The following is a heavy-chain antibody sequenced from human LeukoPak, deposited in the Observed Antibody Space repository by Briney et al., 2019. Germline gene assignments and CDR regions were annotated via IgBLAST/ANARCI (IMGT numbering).Heavy chain of an antibody. CDR2: IIVSAVST. Sequence: GGSLRLSCAASGFTFSNYIMSWVRQAPGKGLEWVSTIIVSAVSTYYADSVKGRFAISRDDSKNTLYLQMNSLRAEDSAVYYCAKDRRFRAYYFDYWGQGALVTVSS. CDR3: AKDRRFRAYYFDY. CDR1: GFTFSNYI. D-gene: IGHD3-10*01. V-gene: IGHV3-23*01. J-gene: IGHJ4*02.